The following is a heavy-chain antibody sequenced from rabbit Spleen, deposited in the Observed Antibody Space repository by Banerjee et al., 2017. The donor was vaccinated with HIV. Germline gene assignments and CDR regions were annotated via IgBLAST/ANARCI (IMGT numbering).Heavy chain of an antibody. CDR2: INAATGKP. Sequence: QEQLVESGGGLVQPEGSLKLSCTASGFSFSDKAVMCWVRQAPGKGLEWIACINAATGKPVYATWAKGRFTISRTSSTTVTLQMTSLTAADTATYFCARDLTSIIGWNFNLWGPGTLVTVS. CDR3: ARDLTSIIGWNFNL. V-gene: IGHV1S45*01. CDR1: GFSFSDKAV. J-gene: IGHJ4*01. D-gene: IGHD1-1*01.